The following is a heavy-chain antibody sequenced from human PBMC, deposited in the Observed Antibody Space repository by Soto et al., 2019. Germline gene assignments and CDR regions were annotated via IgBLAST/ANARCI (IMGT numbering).Heavy chain of an antibody. Sequence: GGSLRLSCAASGFTFSSYSMNWVRQAPGKGLEWVSSISSSSSYIYYADSVKGRFTISRDNAKNSLYLQMNSLRAEDTAVYYCARDLGDSSSWFDYWGQGTLVTVSS. J-gene: IGHJ4*02. D-gene: IGHD6-13*01. CDR1: GFTFSSYS. V-gene: IGHV3-21*01. CDR2: ISSSSSYI. CDR3: ARDLGDSSSWFDY.